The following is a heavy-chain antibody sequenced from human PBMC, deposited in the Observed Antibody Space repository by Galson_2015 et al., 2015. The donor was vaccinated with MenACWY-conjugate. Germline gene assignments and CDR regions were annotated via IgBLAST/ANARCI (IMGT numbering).Heavy chain of an antibody. J-gene: IGHJ4*02. CDR3: VRPIMTFAAVRSLDN. CDR1: GFTFGTYW. CDR2: MKYDGSEQ. V-gene: IGHV3-7*01. Sequence: SLRLSCAASGFTFGTYWMTWVRQAPGKGLEWVANMKYDGSEQYYVDSVRGRFTISRDNAKNSLYLHMNSLRPEDTAVYYCVRPIMTFAAVRSLDNWGQGTVVTVSS. D-gene: IGHD3-10*01.